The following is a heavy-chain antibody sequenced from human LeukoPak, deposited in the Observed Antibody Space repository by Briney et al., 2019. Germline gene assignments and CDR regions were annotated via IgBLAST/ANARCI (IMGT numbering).Heavy chain of an antibody. D-gene: IGHD1-26*01. CDR2: IYSDNT. V-gene: IGHV3-53*01. CDR1: GFTVSSNS. Sequence: PGGSLRLSCTVFGFTVSSNSMSWVRQAPGKGLEWVSFIYSDNTHYSDSVKGRFTISRDNSKNTLYLQMNSLRAEDTAVYYCAKDKEVGALFDYWGQGTLVTVSS. CDR3: AKDKEVGALFDY. J-gene: IGHJ4*02.